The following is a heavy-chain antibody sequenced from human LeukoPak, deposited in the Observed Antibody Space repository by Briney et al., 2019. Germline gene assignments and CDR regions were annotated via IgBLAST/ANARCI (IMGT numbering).Heavy chain of an antibody. CDR1: GGSFSGYY. J-gene: IGHJ4*02. CDR3: AREVYDSSGHPPGD. Sequence: SETLSLTCAVYGGSFSGYYWSWIRQPPGKGLEWIGEINHSGSTNYNPSLKSRVTISVDTSKNQFSLKLSSVTAADTAVYYCAREVYDSSGHPPGDWGQGTLVTVSS. V-gene: IGHV4-34*01. D-gene: IGHD3-22*01. CDR2: INHSGST.